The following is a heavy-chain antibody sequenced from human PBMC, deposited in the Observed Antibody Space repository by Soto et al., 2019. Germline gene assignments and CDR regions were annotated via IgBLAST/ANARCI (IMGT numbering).Heavy chain of an antibody. CDR1: GGSISSSSYY. J-gene: IGHJ4*02. Sequence: WETLSLTCTVSGGSISSSSYYWGWMRQPPWKGLEWIGSIYYSGSTYYNPSLKSRVTISVDTSKNQFSLKLSSVTAADTAVYYCARHDGSGSYLVYWGQGTLVTVSS. D-gene: IGHD3-10*01. V-gene: IGHV4-39*01. CDR3: ARHDGSGSYLVY. CDR2: IYYSGST.